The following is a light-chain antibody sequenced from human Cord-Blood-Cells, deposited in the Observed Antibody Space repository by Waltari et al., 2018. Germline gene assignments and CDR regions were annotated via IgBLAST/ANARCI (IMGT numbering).Light chain of an antibody. Sequence: DIQITHSPSSLSASVGDRVTITCRASQSISSYLNLYQQKPGKAPKLLIYAASRLQSGVPSRFSGSGSGTDFTLTISRLQPEDFATYYCQQSYSTPYSFGQGTKLEIK. V-gene: IGKV1-39*01. CDR1: QSISSY. J-gene: IGKJ2*03. CDR2: AAS. CDR3: QQSYSTPYS.